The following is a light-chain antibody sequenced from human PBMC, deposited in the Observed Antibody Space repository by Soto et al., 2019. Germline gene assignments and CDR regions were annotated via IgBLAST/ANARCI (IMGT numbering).Light chain of an antibody. J-gene: IGLJ2*01. CDR3: SSYTGSSTLGVV. Sequence: HSVLTQPASVSGSPGQSITISCTGTSSDVGGYNYVSWYQQHPGKAPKLMIYDVSNRPSGVSNRFSGSKSGNTASLTISGLQAEDEADYYCSSYTGSSTLGVVFGGGTKVTVL. V-gene: IGLV2-14*01. CDR2: DVS. CDR1: SSDVGGYNY.